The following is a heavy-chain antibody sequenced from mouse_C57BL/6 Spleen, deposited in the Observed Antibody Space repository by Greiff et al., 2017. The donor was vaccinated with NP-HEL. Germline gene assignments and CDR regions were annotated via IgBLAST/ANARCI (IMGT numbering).Heavy chain of an antibody. Sequence: VQLQQSGPELVRPGVSVKISCKGSGYTFTDYAMHWVKQSHATSLEWIGVISPYYGDASYNQKFKDKATMTVDKSSSTAYMELARLTSEDSADYYSARKGVAGYFDVWGTGTTVTVSS. V-gene: IGHV1-67*01. CDR2: ISPYYGDA. J-gene: IGHJ1*03. CDR1: GYTFTDYA. CDR3: ARKGVAGYFDV.